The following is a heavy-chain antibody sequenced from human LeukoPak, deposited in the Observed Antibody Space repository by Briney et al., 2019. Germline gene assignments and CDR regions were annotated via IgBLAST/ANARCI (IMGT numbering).Heavy chain of an antibody. Sequence: ASVKVSFKASGYTFTGYYMHWVRQAPGQGLEWMGWINPNSGGTNYAQKFQGRVTMTRDTSISTAYMELSRLRSDDTAVYYCARVIMDSSSWGGYDYWGQGTLVTVSS. D-gene: IGHD6-13*01. V-gene: IGHV1-2*02. J-gene: IGHJ4*02. CDR1: GYTFTGYY. CDR3: ARVIMDSSSWGGYDY. CDR2: INPNSGGT.